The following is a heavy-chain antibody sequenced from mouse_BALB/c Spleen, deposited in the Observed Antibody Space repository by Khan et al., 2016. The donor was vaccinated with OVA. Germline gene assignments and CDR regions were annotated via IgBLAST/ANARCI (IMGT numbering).Heavy chain of an antibody. Sequence: EVQLQQSGPGLVKPSQSLSLTCTVNGYSITSNYAWNWIRQFPGNKLEWMGYISYSGSTNYNPSLKSRLSITRDTSKTQFFLLLHSVTTEDSATYCCARGNYYGYALDYWGQGTSVTVSS. CDR2: ISYSGST. CDR3: ARGNYYGYALDY. J-gene: IGHJ4*01. V-gene: IGHV3-2*02. CDR1: GYSITSNYA. D-gene: IGHD1-1*01.